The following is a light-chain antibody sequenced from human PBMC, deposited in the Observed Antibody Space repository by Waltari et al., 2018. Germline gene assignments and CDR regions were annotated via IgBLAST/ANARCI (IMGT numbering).Light chain of an antibody. J-gene: IGKJ1*01. V-gene: IGKV3-20*01. CDR1: QNVGRS. CDR2: DTS. Sequence: IVLTQSPGTLSLSPGESATLSCRASQNVGRSLVWYQQKPGQAPRLLIYDTSTRATGIPDSFSGSGSGTDFSLTIARLEPEDFAVYYCQHNVRLPGTFGQGTKVEI. CDR3: QHNVRLPGT.